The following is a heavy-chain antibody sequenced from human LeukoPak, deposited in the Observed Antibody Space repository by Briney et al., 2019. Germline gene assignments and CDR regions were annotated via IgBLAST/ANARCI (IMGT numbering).Heavy chain of an antibody. CDR1: GFTFKSYG. D-gene: IGHD3-9*01. V-gene: IGHV3-23*01. CDR2: ISGSGGST. J-gene: IGHJ4*02. Sequence: GGSLRLSCAASGFTFKSYGMTWVRQVPGKGLEWVSAISGSGGSTYYADSVKGRFTISRDNSKNTLYLQMNSLRAEDTAVYYCAKGVYYDILTGYYPFDYWGQGTLVTVSS. CDR3: AKGVYYDILTGYYPFDY.